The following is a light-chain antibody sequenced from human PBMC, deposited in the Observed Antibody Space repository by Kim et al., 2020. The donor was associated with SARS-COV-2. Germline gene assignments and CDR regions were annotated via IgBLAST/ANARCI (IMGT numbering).Light chain of an antibody. CDR1: QSVSSY. CDR3: QHRSSWTIT. Sequence: EIVLTQSPATLSLSPGERATLSCRASQSVSSYLAWYHQKPGQAPRLLIYDASNRATGIPARFSGSGSGTDFTLTISSLEPEDFAVYYCQHRSSWTITFGQGTRLEIK. CDR2: DAS. V-gene: IGKV3-11*01. J-gene: IGKJ5*01.